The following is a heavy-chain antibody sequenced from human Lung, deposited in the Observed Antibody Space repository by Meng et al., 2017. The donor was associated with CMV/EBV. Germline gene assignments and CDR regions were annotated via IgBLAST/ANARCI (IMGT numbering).Heavy chain of an antibody. J-gene: IGHJ4*02. D-gene: IGHD1-26*01. CDR2: VCTSNYHT. Sequence: GYRFTCNEIDWVRQMPGTGLGWMWIVCTSNYHTRYSPSFEGQVTISADKSIGAAYRQWSRLKASDTDMYYCARHIVGASKGVFFDCWGQGALVTVSS. V-gene: IGHV5-51*01. CDR3: ARHIVGASKGVFFDC. CDR1: GYRFTCNE.